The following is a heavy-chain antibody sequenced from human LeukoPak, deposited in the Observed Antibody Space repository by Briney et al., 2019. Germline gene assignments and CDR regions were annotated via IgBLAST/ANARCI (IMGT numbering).Heavy chain of an antibody. J-gene: IGHJ4*02. CDR1: GFTFSDYY. CDR2: IGTTGSTI. D-gene: IGHD3-22*01. Sequence: GGSLRLSCAASGFTFSDYYMSWIRQAPGKGPEWVSYIGTTGSTIYYADSVKGRFTISRDNAKNSLYLQMNSLRAEDTAVYYCARREYYYDSSGYYADYFDYWGQGTLVTVSS. CDR3: ARREYYYDSSGYYADYFDY. V-gene: IGHV3-11*04.